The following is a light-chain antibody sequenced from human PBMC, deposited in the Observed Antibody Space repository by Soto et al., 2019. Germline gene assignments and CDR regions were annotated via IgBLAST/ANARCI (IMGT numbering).Light chain of an antibody. J-gene: IGLJ1*01. CDR1: SSNIGGNS. V-gene: IGLV1-51*01. Sequence: QPVLTQPPSVSAAPGQKVTISSPGSSSNIGGNSVSWYQQLPGTAPKLLIYDDNTRPLGIPDRFSGTKSGTSATLGITGFQTGDEADYYCGSWDSSLSAYVFGTGTKVTVL. CDR3: GSWDSSLSAYV. CDR2: DDN.